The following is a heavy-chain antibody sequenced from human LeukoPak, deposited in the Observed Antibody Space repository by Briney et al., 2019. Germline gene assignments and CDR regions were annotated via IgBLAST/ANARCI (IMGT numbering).Heavy chain of an antibody. V-gene: IGHV1-18*01. Sequence: ASVKVSCKASGYTFINYGISWVRQAPGQGLEWMGWLSVYNGNTNYAQNLQGRVTMTTDTPTSTAYMELRGLRSDDTAMYYCARDRGVIVPTAIDFDYWGQGTLVTVSS. J-gene: IGHJ4*02. CDR2: LSVYNGNT. CDR1: GYTFINYG. D-gene: IGHD2-2*02. CDR3: ARDRGVIVPTAIDFDY.